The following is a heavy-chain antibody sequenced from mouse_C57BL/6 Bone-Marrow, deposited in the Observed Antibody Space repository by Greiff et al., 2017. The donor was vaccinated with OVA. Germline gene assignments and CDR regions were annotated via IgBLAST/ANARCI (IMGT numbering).Heavy chain of an antibody. Sequence: EVHLVESGTVLARPGASVKMSCKTSGYTFTSYWMHWVKQRPGQGLEWIGAIYPGNSDTSSNQKFTGKAKLTAVTSASTAYMELSSLTNEDSAVYDCTQTAQAPMDYWGQGTSVTVSS. D-gene: IGHD3-2*02. J-gene: IGHJ4*01. CDR2: IYPGNSDT. CDR1: GYTFTSYW. CDR3: TQTAQAPMDY. V-gene: IGHV1-5*01.